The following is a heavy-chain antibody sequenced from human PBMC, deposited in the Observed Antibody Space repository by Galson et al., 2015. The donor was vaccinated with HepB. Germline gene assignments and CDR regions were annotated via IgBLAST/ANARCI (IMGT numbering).Heavy chain of an antibody. V-gene: IGHV3-23*01. CDR2: IRGSASST. Sequence: SLRLSCAASGFTFSNYGMAWARQAPGKGLEWVSGIRGSASSTYYADSVKGRFTISRDNSKNTLYLQMSSLRAEDTAVYYCAKVWGLKFGGVINAFDIWGQGTMVTVSS. CDR1: GFTFSNYG. CDR3: AKVWGLKFGGVINAFDI. D-gene: IGHD3-16*01. J-gene: IGHJ3*02.